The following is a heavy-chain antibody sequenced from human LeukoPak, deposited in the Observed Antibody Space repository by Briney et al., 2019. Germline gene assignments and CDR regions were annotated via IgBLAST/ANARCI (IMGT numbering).Heavy chain of an antibody. CDR3: ARGYGVGDY. Sequence: SETLSLTCAVYGGSFSGYYLSWIRQPPGKGLEWIGEINHSGSTNYNPSLKSRVTISVDTSKNQFSLKLSSVTAADTAVYYCARGYGVGDYWGQGTLVTVSS. V-gene: IGHV4-34*01. D-gene: IGHD4-17*01. CDR2: INHSGST. CDR1: GGSFSGYY. J-gene: IGHJ4*02.